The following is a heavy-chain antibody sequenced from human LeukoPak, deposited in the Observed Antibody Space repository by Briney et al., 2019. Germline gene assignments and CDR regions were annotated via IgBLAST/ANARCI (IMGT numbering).Heavy chain of an antibody. D-gene: IGHD6-19*01. CDR2: ISSSGSTI. Sequence: PGGSLRLSCAASGITFSSYEMNWVRQAPGKGLEWVSYISSSGSTIYYADSVKGRFTISRDNAKNSLYLQMNSLRAEDTAVYYCARGRATVAGDDFDYWGQGTLVTVSS. J-gene: IGHJ4*02. CDR1: GITFSSYE. CDR3: ARGRATVAGDDFDY. V-gene: IGHV3-48*03.